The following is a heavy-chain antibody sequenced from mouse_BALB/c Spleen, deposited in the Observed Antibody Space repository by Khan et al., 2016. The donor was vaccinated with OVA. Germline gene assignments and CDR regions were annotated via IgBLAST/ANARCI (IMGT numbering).Heavy chain of an antibody. V-gene: IGHV9-3-1*01. CDR1: GYTFTNYG. D-gene: IGHD6-1*01. Sequence: QIQLVQSGPELKKPGETVKISCKASGYTFTNYGMNWVKQAPGKGLKWMGWINTYTGEPTYADDFKGRFAFSLETSANTAYLQITNLKTEDTATYFCARSASYWFFDVWGAGTTVTVSS. CDR3: ARSASYWFFDV. CDR2: INTYTGEP. J-gene: IGHJ1*01.